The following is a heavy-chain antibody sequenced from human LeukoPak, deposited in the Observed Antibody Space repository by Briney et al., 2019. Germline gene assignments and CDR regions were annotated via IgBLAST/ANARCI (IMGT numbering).Heavy chain of an antibody. Sequence: GGSLRLSCAASGFTVSSNYTSWVRQAPGKGLEWVSVIYSGGSTYYADSVKGRFTISRDNSKNTLYLQMNSLRAEDTAVYYCARWVAAAGHDAFDIWGQGTMVTVSS. CDR2: IYSGGST. J-gene: IGHJ3*02. V-gene: IGHV3-66*01. CDR3: ARWVAAAGHDAFDI. D-gene: IGHD6-13*01. CDR1: GFTVSSNY.